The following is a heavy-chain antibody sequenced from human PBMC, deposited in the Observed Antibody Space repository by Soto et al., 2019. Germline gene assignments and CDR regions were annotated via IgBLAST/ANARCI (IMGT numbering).Heavy chain of an antibody. D-gene: IGHD2-2*02. V-gene: IGHV1-69*06. CDR1: GSRFSNYV. CDR2: IIPIFNST. J-gene: IGHJ4*02. CDR3: AREGRGKKAGYNGLVSLGY. Sequence: GASVKVSCKASGSRFSNYVISWVRQAPGHGLEWLGRIIPIFNSTKYAQSFQGRVTITADKSTSTASLELSSLRSDDTAVYYCAREGRGKKAGYNGLVSLGYWGQGTLVTVSS.